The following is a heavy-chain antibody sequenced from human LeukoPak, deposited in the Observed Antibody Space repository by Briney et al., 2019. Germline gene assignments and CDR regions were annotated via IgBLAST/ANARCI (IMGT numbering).Heavy chain of an antibody. D-gene: IGHD6-6*01. V-gene: IGHV4-38-2*02. Sequence: SEALSLTCNVSGYSITSGYYWGWIRQPPGKGLEWIGGIYHSGSTYYNPSLKSRVTMSVDTSKNQFSLKLSSVTAADTAVYYCARRGGGIAARHRNWFDPWGQGTLVTVSS. CDR3: ARRGGGIAARHRNWFDP. J-gene: IGHJ5*02. CDR2: IYHSGST. CDR1: GYSITSGYY.